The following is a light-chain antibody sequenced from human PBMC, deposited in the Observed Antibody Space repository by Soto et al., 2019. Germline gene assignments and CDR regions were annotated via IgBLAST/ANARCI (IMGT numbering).Light chain of an antibody. V-gene: IGKV1-5*01. Sequence: DIQMTQSPSTLSASVGDRVTITCRASQSISSWLAWYQQKPGKAPKLLIYDASSLESGVPSRFSGSGFGTEFTLTISSLQPDDFATYYCQQYNSYSGTFGQGTKV. J-gene: IGKJ1*01. CDR2: DAS. CDR3: QQYNSYSGT. CDR1: QSISSW.